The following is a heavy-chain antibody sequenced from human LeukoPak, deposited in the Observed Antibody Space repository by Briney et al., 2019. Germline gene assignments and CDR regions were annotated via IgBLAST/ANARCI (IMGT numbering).Heavy chain of an antibody. Sequence: SQTLSLTCTVSGGSISSGSYYWSWIRQPAGKGLEWIGRIYTSGSTNYNPSLKSRATISVDTSKNQFSLKLSSVTAADTAVYYCARDNGFGYSSSWYWYFGYWGQGTLVTVSS. V-gene: IGHV4-61*02. CDR2: IYTSGST. CDR3: ARDNGFGYSSSWYWYFGY. CDR1: GGSISSGSYY. J-gene: IGHJ4*02. D-gene: IGHD6-13*01.